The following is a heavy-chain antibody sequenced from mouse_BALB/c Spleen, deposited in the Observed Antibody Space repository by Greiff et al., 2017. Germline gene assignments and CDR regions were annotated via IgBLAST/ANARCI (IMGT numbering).Heavy chain of an antibody. CDR1: GYSITSGYY. CDR2: ISYDGSN. J-gene: IGHJ1*01. Sequence: EVQLQESGPGLVKPSQSLSLTCSVTGYSITSGYYWNWIRQFPGNKLEWMGYISYDGSNNYNPSLKNRISITRDTSKNQFFLKLNSVTTEDTATYYCARSQYGNYGYFDVWGAGTTVTVSS. CDR3: ARSQYGNYGYFDV. V-gene: IGHV3-6*02. D-gene: IGHD2-10*02.